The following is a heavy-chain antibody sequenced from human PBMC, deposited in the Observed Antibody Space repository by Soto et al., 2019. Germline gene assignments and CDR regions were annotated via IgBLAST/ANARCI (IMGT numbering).Heavy chain of an antibody. D-gene: IGHD2-2*01. V-gene: IGHV1-46*01. CDR3: ARVSVVPAAYYYYYYGMDV. Sequence: GASVKVSCKASGYTFTSYYMHCVRQAPGQVLEWMGIINPSGGSTSYAQKFQGRVTMTRDTSTSTVYMELSSLRSEDTAVYYCARVSVVPAAYYYYYYGMDVWGQGTTVTVSS. CDR2: INPSGGST. CDR1: GYTFTSYY. J-gene: IGHJ6*02.